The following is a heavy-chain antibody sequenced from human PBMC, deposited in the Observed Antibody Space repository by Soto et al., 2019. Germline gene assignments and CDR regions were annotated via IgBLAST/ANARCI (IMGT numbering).Heavy chain of an antibody. CDR3: GQGPSNLYQSDGYYMSWFDP. CDR1: GFTFSNYA. V-gene: IGHV3-23*01. Sequence: EVQLLESGGGLVQPGGSLRLSCAASGFTFSNYAMTWVRQAAGKGLEWVSLIAGSGGRTYYADSVKGRFAISRDNFKNTVYLKMNSLRAEDAAVYYCGQGPSNLYQSDGYYMSWFDPWGQGTLVTVSS. D-gene: IGHD3-22*01. CDR2: IAGSGGRT. J-gene: IGHJ5*02.